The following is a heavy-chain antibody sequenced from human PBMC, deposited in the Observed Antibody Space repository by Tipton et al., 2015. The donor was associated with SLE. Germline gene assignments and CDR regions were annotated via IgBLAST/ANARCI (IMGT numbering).Heavy chain of an antibody. CDR3: TRVEMNYSGSGGAFDI. J-gene: IGHJ3*02. D-gene: IGHD3-10*01. CDR2: VSSDGSSA. CDR1: GFTFSTAW. Sequence: SLRLSCAASGFTFSTAWMTWVRQAPGKGPVWVSRVSSDGSSANYADSVQGRFTISRDNAKNTVYLQMNSLRAEDTAVYYCTRVEMNYSGSGGAFDIWGQGTMVTVSS. V-gene: IGHV3-74*01.